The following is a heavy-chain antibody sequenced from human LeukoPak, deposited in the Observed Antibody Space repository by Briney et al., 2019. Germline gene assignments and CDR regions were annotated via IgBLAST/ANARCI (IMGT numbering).Heavy chain of an antibody. J-gene: IGHJ4*02. CDR3: ARSNTDMVTSNIDY. CDR2: ISSSSSYI. Sequence: GGSLRLSCAASGFTFSSYSMNWVRQAPGKGLEWVSSISSSSSYIYYADSVKGRVTISRDNAKNSLYLQMNSLRAEDTAVYYCARSNTDMVTSNIDYWGQGTLVTVSS. CDR1: GFTFSSYS. V-gene: IGHV3-21*01. D-gene: IGHD5-18*01.